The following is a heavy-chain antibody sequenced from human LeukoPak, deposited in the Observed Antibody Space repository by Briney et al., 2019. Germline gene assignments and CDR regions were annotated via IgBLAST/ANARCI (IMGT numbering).Heavy chain of an antibody. CDR1: GGSFSGYY. J-gene: IGHJ4*02. V-gene: IGHV4-34*01. CDR3: ARGRQLLSDY. D-gene: IGHD6-6*01. CDR2: INHSGST. Sequence: PSETLSLTCAVYGGSFSGYYWSWIRQPPGKGLEWIGEINHSGSTNYNPSLKSRVTISVDTSKNQFSLKLNSVTAADTAVYYCARGRQLLSDYWGQGTLVTVSS.